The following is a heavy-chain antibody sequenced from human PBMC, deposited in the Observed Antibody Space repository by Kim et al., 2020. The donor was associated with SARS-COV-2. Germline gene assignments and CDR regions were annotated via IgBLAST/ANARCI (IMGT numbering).Heavy chain of an antibody. Sequence: YYADTEKGRFTISRDNSKNTLYLQMNSLRAEDTAVYYCAKVSRVSSSTDYWGQGTLVTVSS. D-gene: IGHD6-6*01. CDR3: AKVSRVSSSTDY. J-gene: IGHJ4*02. V-gene: IGHV3-23*01.